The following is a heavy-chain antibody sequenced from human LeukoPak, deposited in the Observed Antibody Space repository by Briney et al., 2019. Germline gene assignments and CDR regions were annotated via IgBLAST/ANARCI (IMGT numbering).Heavy chain of an antibody. V-gene: IGHV3-30*03. CDR1: AFTFSSYS. Sequence: GGSLRLSCAASAFTFSSYSMNWVRQAPGKGLEWVAVISYDGSNKYYADSVKGRFTISRDNSKNTLYLQMNSLRAEDTAVYYCARDKGAGELEPTFDYWGQGTLVTVSS. CDR3: ARDKGAGELEPTFDY. D-gene: IGHD1-1*01. CDR2: ISYDGSNK. J-gene: IGHJ4*02.